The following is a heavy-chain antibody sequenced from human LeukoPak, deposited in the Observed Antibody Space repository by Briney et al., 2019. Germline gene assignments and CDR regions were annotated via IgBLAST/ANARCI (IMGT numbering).Heavy chain of an antibody. J-gene: IGHJ6*02. Sequence: PGGSLRLSCVASGFTFSDYYMNWIRQAPGKGLEWVSYITSTTSTINYADSVKGRFTISRDNDKNSLYLQMNSLRAEDTAVYYCARDRVGDYAYYYGMDVWGQGTTVTVSS. CDR2: ITSTTSTI. CDR1: GFTFSDYY. D-gene: IGHD4-17*01. CDR3: ARDRVGDYAYYYGMDV. V-gene: IGHV3-11*01.